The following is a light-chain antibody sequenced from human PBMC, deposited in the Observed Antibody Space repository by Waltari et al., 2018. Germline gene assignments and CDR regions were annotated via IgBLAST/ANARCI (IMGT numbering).Light chain of an antibody. V-gene: IGLV2-14*01. CDR1: TSDVGSYNY. CDR2: EVT. Sequence: QSALTQPASVSGSPGQSITIACTGTTSDVGSYNYFPWYQQHPGKAPKLMIYEVTNRPSGLSNRFSGSKSGNTASLTITELQAEDEADYYCSSYAGNDLVIFGGGTKLTVL. J-gene: IGLJ2*01. CDR3: SSYAGNDLVI.